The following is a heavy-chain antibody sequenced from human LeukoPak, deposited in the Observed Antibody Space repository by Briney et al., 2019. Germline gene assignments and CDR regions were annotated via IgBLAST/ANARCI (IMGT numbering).Heavy chain of an antibody. CDR2: ISGSGGST. V-gene: IGHV3-23*01. Sequence: GGSLRLSCAASGFTFSSFAINWVRQAPGKGLEWVSAISGSGGSTYYADSVKGRFTISRDNSKNTLYLQMNSLRAEGTAVYYCAKLPSGGYWGQGTLVTVSS. D-gene: IGHD3-16*01. CDR1: GFTFSSFA. J-gene: IGHJ4*02. CDR3: AKLPSGGY.